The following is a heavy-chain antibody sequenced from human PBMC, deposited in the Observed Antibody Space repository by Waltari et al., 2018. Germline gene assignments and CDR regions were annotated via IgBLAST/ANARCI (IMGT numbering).Heavy chain of an antibody. V-gene: IGHV3-23*01. CDR1: GFTFSTYA. Sequence: EVQLLESGGGLVQPGESLRLSCAASGFTFSTYAMNWVRQAPGKGPEWGSTVDNSGGRTFYAASVQGRFTISRDNLRNTVYLQMNSLRAEDTALYYCTKDRQSIQFEYWGQGILVTVSS. J-gene: IGHJ4*02. CDR2: VDNSGGRT. D-gene: IGHD6-19*01. CDR3: TKDRQSIQFEY.